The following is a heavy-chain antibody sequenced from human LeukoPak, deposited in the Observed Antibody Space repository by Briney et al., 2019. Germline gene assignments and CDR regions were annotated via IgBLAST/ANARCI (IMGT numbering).Heavy chain of an antibody. CDR2: IDKKDKGYATAT. CDR3: TRVSGTYDWFHP. Sequence: GGSLSVFCAASGFTFCGSAIHWVRQSSGTGLEWVGQIDKKDKGYATATAYAASVKGMFTISRDDSINTAYLQMKSLKTEDTALYYCTRVSGTYDWFHPWGQASLVTVCS. D-gene: IGHD1-26*01. CDR1: GFTFCGSA. J-gene: IGHJ5*02. V-gene: IGHV3-73*01.